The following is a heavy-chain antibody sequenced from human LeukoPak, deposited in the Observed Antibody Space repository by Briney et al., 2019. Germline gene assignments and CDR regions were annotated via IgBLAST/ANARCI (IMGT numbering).Heavy chain of an antibody. CDR3: ARGWDPNWCDP. CDR2: IYYGGST. CDR1: GGSISSGGYY. J-gene: IGHJ5*02. Sequence: SETLSLTCTVSGGSISSGGYYWSWIRQHPGTGLEWIGYIYYGGSTYYNPSLKSRVNISVDTSKNQFSLKLSSVTAADTAVYYCARGWDPNWCDPWGQGTLVTVSS. V-gene: IGHV4-31*03. D-gene: IGHD1-26*01.